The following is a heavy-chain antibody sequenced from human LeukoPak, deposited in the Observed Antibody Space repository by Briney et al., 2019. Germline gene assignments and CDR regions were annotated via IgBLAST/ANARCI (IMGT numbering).Heavy chain of an antibody. CDR1: GLTFGTYW. V-gene: IGHV3-74*01. CDR3: VRDNWGLDY. Sequence: GGSLRLSCKASGLTFGTYWMHWVRQPPGKGLVWVSRIDGDGTGTDYADSVKGRFTVSRDNAKNTVYLQMNSLTAEDTSTYYCVRDNWGLDYWGQGTLVTVSS. J-gene: IGHJ4*02. CDR2: IDGDGTGT. D-gene: IGHD7-27*01.